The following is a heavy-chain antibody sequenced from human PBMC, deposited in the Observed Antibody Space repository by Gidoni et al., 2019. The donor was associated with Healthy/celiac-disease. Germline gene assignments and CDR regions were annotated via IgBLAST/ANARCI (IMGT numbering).Heavy chain of an antibody. V-gene: IGHV3-30*04. D-gene: IGHD3-16*01. J-gene: IGHJ4*02. Sequence: QVQLVESGGGVVQPGRSLRLSCAASGFTFSSYAMHWVRQAPGKGLEWVAVISYDGSNKYYADSVKGRFTISRDNSKNTLYLQMNSLRTEDTAVYYCARERLRVIKYYFDYWGQGTLVTVSS. CDR2: ISYDGSNK. CDR1: GFTFSSYA. CDR3: ARERLRVIKYYFDY.